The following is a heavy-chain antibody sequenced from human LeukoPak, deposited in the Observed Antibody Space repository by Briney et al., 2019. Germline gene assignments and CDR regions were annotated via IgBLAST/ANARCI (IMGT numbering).Heavy chain of an antibody. CDR1: GFTFSSYA. J-gene: IGHJ4*02. CDR2: ISGSGGNT. Sequence: GGSLRLSCVASGFTFSSYAMSWVRQAPGKGLEWVSTISGSGGNTYYADSVKGRFTISRDNSKNTLYLQMNSLRAEDTAVYYCAKDRYYINDYWGQGTLVTVSS. CDR3: AKDRYYINDY. D-gene: IGHD3-9*01. V-gene: IGHV3-23*01.